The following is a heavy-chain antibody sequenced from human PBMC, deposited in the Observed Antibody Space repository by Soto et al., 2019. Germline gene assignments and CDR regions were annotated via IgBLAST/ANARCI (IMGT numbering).Heavy chain of an antibody. CDR1: GGTFSSYA. D-gene: IGHD4-17*01. CDR2: IIPIFGTA. J-gene: IGHJ2*01. V-gene: IGHV1-69*01. Sequence: QVQLVQSGAEVKKPGSSVNVSCKASGGTFSSYAISWVRQAPGQGLEWMGGIIPIFGTANYAQKFQGRVTITADESTSTAYMELSSLRSEDTAVYYCARGGYGDYGWYFDLWGRGTLVTVSS. CDR3: ARGGYGDYGWYFDL.